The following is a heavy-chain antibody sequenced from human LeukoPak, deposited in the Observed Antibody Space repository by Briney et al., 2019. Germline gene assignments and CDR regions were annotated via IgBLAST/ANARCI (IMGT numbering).Heavy chain of an antibody. CDR3: ARDRETSSGSATDY. Sequence: GGSLRLSCAASGFTFSSYSMNWVRQAPGEGLEWVSSISSSSSYIYYADSVKGRFTISRDNAKNSLYLQMNSLRAEDTAVYYCARDRETSSGSATDYWGQGTLVTVSS. J-gene: IGHJ4*02. CDR2: ISSSSSYI. D-gene: IGHD6-19*01. CDR1: GFTFSSYS. V-gene: IGHV3-21*01.